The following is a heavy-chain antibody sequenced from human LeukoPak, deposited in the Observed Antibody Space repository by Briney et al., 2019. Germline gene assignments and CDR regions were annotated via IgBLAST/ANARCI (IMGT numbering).Heavy chain of an antibody. CDR2: IIPILGIA. CDR1: GGTFSSYA. J-gene: IGHJ4*02. V-gene: IGHV1-69*04. Sequence: SVKVSCKASGGTFSSYAISWVRQAPGQGLEGMGRIIPILGIANYAQKFQGRVTITADKSTSTAYMELSSLRSEDTAVYYCARVRPPRTTVVTPPDYWGQGTLVTVSS. CDR3: ARVRPPRTTVVTPPDY. D-gene: IGHD4-23*01.